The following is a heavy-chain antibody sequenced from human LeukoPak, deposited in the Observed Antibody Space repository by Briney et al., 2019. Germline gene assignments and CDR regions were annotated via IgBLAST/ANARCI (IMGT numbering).Heavy chain of an antibody. CDR3: ARDPSSVTLYFFYY. CDR2: IDANNGDT. Sequence: ASVKVSCKASGHTFRVNSIHWLRQAPGQGLEWMGWIDANNGDTKSAQKFQGRVTMSRDTSISTAYMDLSSLSPDDAAVYYCARDPSSVTLYFFYYWGQGTLVTVSS. CDR1: GHTFRVNS. D-gene: IGHD4-11*01. J-gene: IGHJ4*02. V-gene: IGHV1-2*02.